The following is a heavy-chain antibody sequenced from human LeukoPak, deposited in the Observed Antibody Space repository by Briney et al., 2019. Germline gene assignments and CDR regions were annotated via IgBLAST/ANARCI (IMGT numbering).Heavy chain of an antibody. J-gene: IGHJ4*02. CDR1: GFTFSSYS. V-gene: IGHV3-21*01. Sequence: GGSLRLSCAASGFTFSSYSMNWVRQAPGKGLEWVSSISSSSSYIYYADSVKGRFTSSRDNAKNSLYLQMNSLRAEDTAVYYCASSFASEPLNPIDYWGQGTLVTVSS. CDR2: ISSSSSYI. CDR3: ASSFASEPLNPIDY.